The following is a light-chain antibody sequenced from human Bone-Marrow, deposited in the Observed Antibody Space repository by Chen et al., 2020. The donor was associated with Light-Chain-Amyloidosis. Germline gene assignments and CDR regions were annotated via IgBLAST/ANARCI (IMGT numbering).Light chain of an antibody. CDR2: EDD. J-gene: IGLJ3*02. CDR3: QSYQGSSQGV. CDR1: SGSIATNY. Sequence: NFMLTQPHSVSESPGKSVIISCTRSSGSIATNYVQWYQQRPGSSPTTVIYEDDQRPSGVPDRFTGSIDRSSNSASLTISGLKTEDEADYYCQSYQGSSQGVFGGGTKLTVL. V-gene: IGLV6-57*01.